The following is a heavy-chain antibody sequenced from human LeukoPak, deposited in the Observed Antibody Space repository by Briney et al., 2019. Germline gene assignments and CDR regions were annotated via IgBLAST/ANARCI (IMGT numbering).Heavy chain of an antibody. CDR2: ISAYNGNT. V-gene: IGHV1-18*01. Sequence: ASVKVSCKASGYTFTSYGISWVRQAPGQGLEWMGWISAYNGNTNYAQKLQGSVTMTTDTSTSTAYMELRSLRSDDTAVYYCARADLGALVQDYWGQGTLVTVSS. J-gene: IGHJ4*02. D-gene: IGHD6-13*01. CDR1: GYTFTSYG. CDR3: ARADLGALVQDY.